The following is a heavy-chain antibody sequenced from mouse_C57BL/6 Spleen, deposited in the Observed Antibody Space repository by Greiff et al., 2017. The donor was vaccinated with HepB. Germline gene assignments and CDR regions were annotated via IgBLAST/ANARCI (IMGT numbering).Heavy chain of an antibody. J-gene: IGHJ2*01. V-gene: IGHV1-80*01. Sequence: QVQLQQSGAELVKPGASVKISCKASGYAFSSYWMNWVKQRPGKGLEWIGQIYPGDGDTNYNGKFKGKATLTADKSSSTAYMQLSSLTSEDSAVYFCARSVYYGSSHYYFDYWGQGTTLTVSS. CDR1: GYAFSSYW. D-gene: IGHD1-1*01. CDR3: ARSVYYGSSHYYFDY. CDR2: IYPGDGDT.